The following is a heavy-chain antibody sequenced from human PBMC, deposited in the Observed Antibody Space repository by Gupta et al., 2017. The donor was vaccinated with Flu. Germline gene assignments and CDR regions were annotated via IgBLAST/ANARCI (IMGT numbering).Heavy chain of an antibody. CDR1: GFTFSSYG. V-gene: IGHV3-30*18. Sequence: QVQLVESGGGVVQPGRSLRLSCAASGFTFSSYGMHWVRQAPGKGLEWVAVISYDGSNKYYADSVKGRFTISRDNSKNTLYLQMNSLRAEDTAVYYCAKDSTDTAVHHWGQGTLVTVSS. CDR2: ISYDGSNK. CDR3: AKDSTDTAVHH. J-gene: IGHJ5*02. D-gene: IGHD5-18*01.